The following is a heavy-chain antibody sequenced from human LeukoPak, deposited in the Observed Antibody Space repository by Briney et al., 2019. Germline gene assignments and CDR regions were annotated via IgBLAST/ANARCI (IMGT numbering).Heavy chain of an antibody. CDR2: INPNSGGT. CDR3: AREGGIRSGTYYYYYYMDV. Sequence: ASVKVSCKASGYTFTGYYMHWVRQAPRQGLEWMGWINPNSGGTNYAQKFQGRVTMTRDTSISTAYMELSRLRSDDTAVYYCAREGGIRSGTYYYYYYMDVWGKGTTVTVSS. J-gene: IGHJ6*03. CDR1: GYTFTGYY. V-gene: IGHV1-2*02. D-gene: IGHD3-16*01.